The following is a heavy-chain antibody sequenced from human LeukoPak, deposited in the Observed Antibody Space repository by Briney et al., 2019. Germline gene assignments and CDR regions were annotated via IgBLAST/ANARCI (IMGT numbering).Heavy chain of an antibody. CDR3: ARLPDYYDSSGYYSYYYGMDV. CDR2: INPGDSDT. Sequence: GESLKISCKVSGYSLTSYWIGWARQMPGKGLEWMGIINPGDSDTRYSPSFQGQVTISADKSISTAYLQWSSLKASDTAMYYCARLPDYYDSSGYYSYYYGMDVWGQGTTVTVSS. V-gene: IGHV5-51*01. J-gene: IGHJ6*02. CDR1: GYSLTSYW. D-gene: IGHD3-22*01.